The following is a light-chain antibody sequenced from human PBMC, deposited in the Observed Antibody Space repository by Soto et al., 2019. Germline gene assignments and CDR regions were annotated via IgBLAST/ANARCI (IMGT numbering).Light chain of an antibody. J-gene: IGKJ5*01. CDR2: GAS. CDR1: QSVDGY. CDR3: QQYHKWPPIT. V-gene: IGKV3-15*01. Sequence: EVVMTQSPATLSVSLGESATLSCRASQSVDGYLAWYQQKPGQAPRLLIYGASTRATGVTARFRGGGSGTEFTLSISSLQSEDSAVSYCQQYHKWPPITFGQGTRLEIK.